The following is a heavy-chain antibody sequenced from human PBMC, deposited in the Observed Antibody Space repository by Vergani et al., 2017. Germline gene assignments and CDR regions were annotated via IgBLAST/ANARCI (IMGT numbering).Heavy chain of an antibody. CDR1: GFIFSDYG. J-gene: IGHJ4*02. D-gene: IGHD5-12*01. Sequence: EVQLLESGGGLVQPGRSLRLSCAGSGFIFSDYGMTWVRQAPGRGLEWVSAISAGGESTFYADSVKGRFIISRDNSKNTEYLQMKSLRAEDTAVYYCAKKWLTNEEVDSWGQGTLVTVSS. CDR3: AKKWLTNEEVDS. V-gene: IGHV3-23*01. CDR2: ISAGGEST.